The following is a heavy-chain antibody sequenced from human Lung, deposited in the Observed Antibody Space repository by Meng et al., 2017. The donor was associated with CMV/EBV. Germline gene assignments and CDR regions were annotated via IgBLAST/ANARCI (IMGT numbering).Heavy chain of an antibody. J-gene: IGHJ5*02. CDR3: ARDFGSSWYPNWFDP. CDR2: ISASGNT. D-gene: IGHD6-13*01. CDR1: GSSITISH. Sequence: VQLRESGPGPVKPSATLALSRTFSGSSITISHWSWIRQPAGKGLEWIGRISASGNTRYNPSLKSRVTMSVDTSKNQFSLKLSSVTAADTAVYYCARDFGSSWYPNWFDPWGQGTLVTVSS. V-gene: IGHV4-4*07.